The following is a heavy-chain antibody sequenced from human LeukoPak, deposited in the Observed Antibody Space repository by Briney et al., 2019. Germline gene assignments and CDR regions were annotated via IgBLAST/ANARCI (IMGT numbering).Heavy chain of an antibody. CDR1: GFTFGDYA. V-gene: IGHV3-15*01. CDR3: TTGGDGYNPVYYYYGMDV. CDR2: IKSKTDGGTS. J-gene: IGHJ6*02. D-gene: IGHD5-24*01. Sequence: GGSLRLSCTASGFTFGDYAMSWVRQAPGKGLEWVGRIKSKTDGGTSDYAAPVKGRFTISRDDSKNTPYLQMNSLKTEDTAVYYCTTGGDGYNPVYYYYGMDVWGQGTTVTVSS.